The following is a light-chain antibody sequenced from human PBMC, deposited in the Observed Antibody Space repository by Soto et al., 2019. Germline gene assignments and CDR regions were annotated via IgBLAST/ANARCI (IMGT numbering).Light chain of an antibody. V-gene: IGLV2-11*01. CDR2: DVT. J-gene: IGLJ2*01. Sequence: QSALTQPRSVSGSPGQSVTIACTGTSSDVGAYNDVSWYQQHPGKASKLLSYDVTKRPSGVPDRFSGSTSGNTASLTISGLHSADEADYYCCSYAGSQVVFGGGTKVTVL. CDR1: SSDVGAYND. CDR3: CSYAGSQVV.